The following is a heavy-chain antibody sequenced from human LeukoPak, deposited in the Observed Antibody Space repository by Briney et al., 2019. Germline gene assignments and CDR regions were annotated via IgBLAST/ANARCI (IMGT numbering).Heavy chain of an antibody. CDR3: AIGYDYGDYEGLDY. J-gene: IGHJ4*02. CDR2: ISSSGSTI. Sequence: GGSLRLSCAASGFTFSSYEMNWLRQAPGKGLEWVSYISSSGSTIYYADSVKGRFTISRDNAKNSLYLQMNSLRAEDTAVYYCAIGYDYGDYEGLDYWGQGTLVTVSS. D-gene: IGHD4-17*01. V-gene: IGHV3-48*03. CDR1: GFTFSSYE.